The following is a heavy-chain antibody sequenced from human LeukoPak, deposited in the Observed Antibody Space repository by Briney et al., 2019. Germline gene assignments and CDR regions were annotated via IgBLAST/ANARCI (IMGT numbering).Heavy chain of an antibody. CDR3: AKASSSSWYVLGN. Sequence: GGSLRPSCAASDFTFSNYVMSWVRQAPGKGLEWVSTISGSGGSTYYADSVKGRFTISRDNSKNTLYLQMNSLRAEDTAVYYCAKASSSSWYVLGNWGQGTLVTVSS. CDR1: DFTFSNYV. V-gene: IGHV3-23*01. D-gene: IGHD6-13*01. J-gene: IGHJ4*02. CDR2: ISGSGGST.